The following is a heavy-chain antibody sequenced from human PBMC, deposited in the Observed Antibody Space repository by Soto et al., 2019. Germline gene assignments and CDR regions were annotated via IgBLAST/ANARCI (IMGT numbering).Heavy chain of an antibody. CDR1: GFTFSSYA. V-gene: IGHV3-23*01. J-gene: IGHJ4*02. CDR3: ARRGSGSYCDY. Sequence: EVPLLESGGGLVQPGGSLRLSCAASGFTFSSYAMRWVRQAPGKGLEWVSAISGSGGSTYYADSVKGRFTISRDNSKNTLYLQMNSLRAEDTAAYYCARRGSGSYCDYWGQGTLVTVSS. CDR2: ISGSGGST. D-gene: IGHD1-26*01.